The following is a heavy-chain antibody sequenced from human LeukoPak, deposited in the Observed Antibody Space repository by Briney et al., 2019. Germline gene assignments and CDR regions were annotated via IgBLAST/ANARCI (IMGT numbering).Heavy chain of an antibody. Sequence: GGSLRLSCEASGFTFGSHAMYWVRQAPGKGLEWVAGIFGSGGSPYYADSVKGRFTMSRDNSKNTLYLQMNSLRDEDTAEYFCAKESLVVIESYFDNWGQGTLVTVSS. J-gene: IGHJ4*02. D-gene: IGHD3-22*01. V-gene: IGHV3-23*01. CDR3: AKESLVVIESYFDN. CDR1: GFTFGSHA. CDR2: IFGSGGSP.